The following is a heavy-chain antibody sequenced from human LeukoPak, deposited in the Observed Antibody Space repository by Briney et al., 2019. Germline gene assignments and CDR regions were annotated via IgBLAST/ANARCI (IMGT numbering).Heavy chain of an antibody. CDR1: GGTFSSYA. D-gene: IGHD3-22*01. V-gene: IGHV1-69*01. CDR2: IIPIFGTA. Sequence: SVKVSCKASGGTFSSYAISWVRQAPGQELEWMGGIIPIFGTANYAQKFQGRVTITADESTSTAYMELSSLRSEDTAVYYCARSKGRPVRYYYDSSGPSYYYGMDVWGQGTTVTVSS. CDR3: ARSKGRPVRYYYDSSGPSYYYGMDV. J-gene: IGHJ6*02.